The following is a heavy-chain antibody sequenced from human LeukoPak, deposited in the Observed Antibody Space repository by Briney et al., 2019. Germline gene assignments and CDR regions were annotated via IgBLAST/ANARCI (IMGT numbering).Heavy chain of an antibody. D-gene: IGHD2-15*01. J-gene: IGHJ4*02. CDR3: ARARGYSSGGSCSKRFLAGGYFDY. Sequence: GASVKVSCKASGYTFTGYYMHWVRQAPGQGLEWMGWINPNSGGTNYAQKFQGRVTMTRDTSISTAYMELSRLRSDDTAVYYCARARGYSSGGSCSKRFLAGGYFDYWGQGTLVTVSS. CDR1: GYTFTGYY. CDR2: INPNSGGT. V-gene: IGHV1-2*02.